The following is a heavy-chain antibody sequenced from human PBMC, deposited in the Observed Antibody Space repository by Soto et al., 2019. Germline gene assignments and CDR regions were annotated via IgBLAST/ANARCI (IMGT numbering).Heavy chain of an antibody. CDR1: GGSFSGYY. Sequence: SETLSLTXAVYGGSFSGYYWSWIRQPPGKGLEWIGEINHSGSTNYNPSLKSRVTISVDTSKNQFSLKLSSVTAADTAVYYCTYSSSWYNYYYGMDVWGQGTTVTVSS. V-gene: IGHV4-34*01. J-gene: IGHJ6*02. CDR2: INHSGST. D-gene: IGHD6-13*01. CDR3: TYSSSWYNYYYGMDV.